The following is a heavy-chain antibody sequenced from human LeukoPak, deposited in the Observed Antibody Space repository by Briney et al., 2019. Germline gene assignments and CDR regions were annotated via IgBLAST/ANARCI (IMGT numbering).Heavy chain of an antibody. V-gene: IGHV4-59*01. Sequence: SETLSLTCAVYGGSFSGYYWSWIRQPPGKGLEGIGYIYYSGSTNYNPSLKSRVTISVDTSKNQFSLKLSSVTAADTAVYYCARDAYYYDSSGRGFDYWGQGTLVTVSS. J-gene: IGHJ4*02. CDR3: ARDAYYYDSSGRGFDY. D-gene: IGHD3-22*01. CDR1: GGSFSGYY. CDR2: IYYSGST.